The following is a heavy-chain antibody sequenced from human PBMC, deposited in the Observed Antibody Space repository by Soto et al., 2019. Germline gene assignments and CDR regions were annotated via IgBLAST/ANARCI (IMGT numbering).Heavy chain of an antibody. J-gene: IGHJ4*02. V-gene: IGHV4-39*02. Sequence: SETLSLTCSVSGGSISYNSYDWGWIRQPPGKGLEWIGGIFYTGTTYYSPSLKDRVTMSRDTPKNSFSVNLTSVTAADTAVCFWAGLVVVAPVANVWGQGALVTVSS. CDR2: IFYTGTT. CDR1: GGSISYNSYD. CDR3: AGLVVVAPVANV. D-gene: IGHD2-2*01.